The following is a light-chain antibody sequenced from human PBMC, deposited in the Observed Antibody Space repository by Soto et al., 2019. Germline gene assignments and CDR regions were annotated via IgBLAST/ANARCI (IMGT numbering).Light chain of an antibody. V-gene: IGLV2-11*01. CDR1: SSDVGAYKY. Sequence: QSVLTQPRSVSGSPGQSVTIACTGTSSDVGAYKYVSWYLQHPGKAPKLILFDVTERPSGVPDRFSGSKSGNTASLTISGLQADDEGDYYCCSYAGTYNFFFFGGGTKVTVL. J-gene: IGLJ2*01. CDR2: DVT. CDR3: CSYAGTYNFFF.